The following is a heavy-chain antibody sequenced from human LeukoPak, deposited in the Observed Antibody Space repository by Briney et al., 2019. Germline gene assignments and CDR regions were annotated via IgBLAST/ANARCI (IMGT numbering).Heavy chain of an antibody. CDR3: AKVAIGNYDFWSGPYYFDY. Sequence: GGSLRLSCAASGLTFSNYAMSWVRQAPGKGLEWVSAISGSGGSTYYVDSVKGRFTISRDNSKNTLYLQMNSLRAEDTAVYYCAKVAIGNYDFWSGPYYFDYWGQGTLVTVSS. V-gene: IGHV3-23*01. CDR1: GLTFSNYA. D-gene: IGHD3-3*01. CDR2: ISGSGGST. J-gene: IGHJ4*02.